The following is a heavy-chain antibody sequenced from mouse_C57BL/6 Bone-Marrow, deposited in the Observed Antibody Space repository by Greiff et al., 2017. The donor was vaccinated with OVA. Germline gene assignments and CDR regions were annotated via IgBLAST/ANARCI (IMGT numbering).Heavy chain of an antibody. J-gene: IGHJ3*01. CDR1: GYTFTSYG. CDR3: AREGAYYSNSGFAY. CDR2: IYIGNGYT. V-gene: IGHV1-58*01. Sequence: EVQLVESGAELVRPGSSVKLSCKTSGYTFTSYGINWVKQRPGQGLEWIGYIYIGNGYTEYNEKFKGKATLTSDTSSSPAYMQLSSLTCENSASYVCAREGAYYSNSGFAYWGQGTLVTVSA. D-gene: IGHD2-5*01.